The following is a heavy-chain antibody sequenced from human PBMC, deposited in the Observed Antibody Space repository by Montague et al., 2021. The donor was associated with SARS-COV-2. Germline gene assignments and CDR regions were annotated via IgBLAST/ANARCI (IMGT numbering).Heavy chain of an antibody. V-gene: IGHV4-61*02. CDR1: GGSISSGKYY. J-gene: IGHJ6*02. D-gene: IGHD3-22*01. CDR2: MYTSGST. CDR3: ARDSPVVITISSWNYHGMDV. Sequence: TLSLTCTVSGGSISSGKYYWSWIRQPTGKGLEWIGRMYTSGSTNYNPSLKSRVTISVDTSKNQFSLKLRSVTAADTAVYYCARDSPVVITISSWNYHGMDVWGQGTTVTISS.